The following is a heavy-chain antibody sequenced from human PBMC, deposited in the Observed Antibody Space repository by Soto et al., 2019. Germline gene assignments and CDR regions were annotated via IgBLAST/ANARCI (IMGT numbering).Heavy chain of an antibody. CDR3: ARWGREMATITATEIGENWYFDL. CDR2: IIPIFGTA. D-gene: IGHD5-12*01. Sequence: QVQLVQSGAEVKKPGSSVKVSCKASGGTFSSYAISWVRQAPGQGLEWMGGIIPIFGTANYAQKFQGRVTITADESTSTAYMELSSLRSEDTAVYYCARWGREMATITATEIGENWYFDLWGRGTLVTVSS. V-gene: IGHV1-69*01. J-gene: IGHJ2*01. CDR1: GGTFSSYA.